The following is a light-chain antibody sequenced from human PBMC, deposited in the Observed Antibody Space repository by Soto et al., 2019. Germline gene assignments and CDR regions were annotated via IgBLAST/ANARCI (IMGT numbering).Light chain of an antibody. CDR2: NNN. CDR3: ATWDDSLNDVL. J-gene: IGLJ3*02. CDR1: SSNIGSNT. Sequence: QSVLTQPPSASGTPGQRVTISCSGSSSNIGSNTVNWYQHLPGTAPKLLIYNNNQRPSGVPDRFSGSKSGTSASLTISGLQSDEEADYYCATWDDSLNDVLFGGGTKLTVL. V-gene: IGLV1-44*01.